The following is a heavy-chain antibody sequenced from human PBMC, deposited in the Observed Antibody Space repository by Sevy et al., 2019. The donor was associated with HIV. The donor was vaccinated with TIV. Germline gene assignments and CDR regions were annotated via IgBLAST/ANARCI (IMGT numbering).Heavy chain of an antibody. CDR1: GFTFSNSF. Sequence: GGSLRLSCAASGFTFSNSFMSWARQAPGRGLEWVGRIIRKIDGEIKLYAAPVKGRFTISIDDSRNTMYLQMDSLKIEDTAMYYCGTGDAYDVWGQGTTVTVSS. D-gene: IGHD7-27*01. CDR2: IIRKIDGEIK. CDR3: GTGDAYDV. J-gene: IGHJ3*01. V-gene: IGHV3-15*06.